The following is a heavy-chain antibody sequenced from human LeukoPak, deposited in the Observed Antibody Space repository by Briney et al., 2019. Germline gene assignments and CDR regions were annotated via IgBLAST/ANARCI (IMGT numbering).Heavy chain of an antibody. Sequence: PSETLSLTCTVSGGSISSYYWSWIRQPPRKGLEWIGYIYYSGSTNYNPSLKSRVTISVDTSKNQFSLKLSSVTAADTAVYYCARQVIYNWFDPWGQGTLVTVSS. V-gene: IGHV4-59*08. J-gene: IGHJ5*02. CDR1: GGSISSYY. CDR2: IYYSGST. CDR3: ARQVIYNWFDP. D-gene: IGHD3-3*02.